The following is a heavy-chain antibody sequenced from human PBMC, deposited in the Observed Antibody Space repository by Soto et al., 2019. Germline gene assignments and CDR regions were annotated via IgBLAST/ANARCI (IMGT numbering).Heavy chain of an antibody. Sequence: QVQLVQSGAEVKKPGASVKVSCKASGYTFTSYDVNWVRQATGQGLEWMGWMNPNSGNTGYAQKFQGRVTMTRNTSINTAYMELRSLRSEDTAVYYCARIRPSSNYGHFEYWGQGTLVTVSS. CDR1: GYTFTSYD. D-gene: IGHD4-4*01. J-gene: IGHJ4*02. CDR2: MNPNSGNT. V-gene: IGHV1-8*01. CDR3: ARIRPSSNYGHFEY.